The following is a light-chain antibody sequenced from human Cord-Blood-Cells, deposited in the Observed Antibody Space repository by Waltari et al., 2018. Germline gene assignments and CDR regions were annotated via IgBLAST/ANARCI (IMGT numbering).Light chain of an antibody. J-gene: IGLJ1*01. CDR1: NIGRKS. CDR3: QVWDSSSDQYV. V-gene: IGLV3-21*03. CDR2: DDS. Sequence: SYVLTQPPSVPVAPGKTARITCGGNNIGRKSVHWYQQKPGQAPVLVVYDDSDRPSGIPERFSGSNSGNTATLTISRVEAGDEADYYCQVWDSSSDQYVFGTGTKVTVL.